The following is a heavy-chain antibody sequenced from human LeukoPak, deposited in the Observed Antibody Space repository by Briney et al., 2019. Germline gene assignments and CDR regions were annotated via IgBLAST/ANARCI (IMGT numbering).Heavy chain of an antibody. CDR3: ASDTAQTDRYYYYYYMDV. V-gene: IGHV3-30*02. D-gene: IGHD5-18*01. Sequence: PGGSLRLSCAASGFTFSSYGMHWVRQAPGKGLEWVAFIRYDGSNKYYADSVKGRFTISRDNSKNTLYLQMNSLRAEDTAVYYCASDTAQTDRYYYYYYMDVWGKGTTVTVSS. CDR2: IRYDGSNK. J-gene: IGHJ6*03. CDR1: GFTFSSYG.